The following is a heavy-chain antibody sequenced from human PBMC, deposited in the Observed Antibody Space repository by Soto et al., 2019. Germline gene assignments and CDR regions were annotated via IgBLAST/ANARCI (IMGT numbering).Heavy chain of an antibody. V-gene: IGHV1-3*01. Sequence: ASVKVTCKASGYTFTSYAMHWVRQAPGQRLEWMGWINAGNGNTKYSQMFQGRVTITRDTSASTAYMELSSLRSEDTAVYYCARTVGYYYGMDVWGQGTMVTVSS. J-gene: IGHJ6*02. CDR3: ARTVGYYYGMDV. CDR2: INAGNGNT. CDR1: GYTFTSYA. D-gene: IGHD4-17*01.